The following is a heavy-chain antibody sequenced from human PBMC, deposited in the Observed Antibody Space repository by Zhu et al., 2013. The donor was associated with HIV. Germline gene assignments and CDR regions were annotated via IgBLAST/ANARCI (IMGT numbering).Heavy chain of an antibody. Sequence: QVQLVQSGAEMKKPGASVKVSCKASGHTFTTYGITWMRQAPGQGLEWMGWISAYNGHTNFAQNLQGRVAMATDTSTGTAYMELRSLTSDDTAVYYSAEFGTGFDYWGQGTLVTVS. CDR1: GHTFTTYG. J-gene: IGHJ4*02. CDR3: AEFGTGFDY. V-gene: IGHV1-18*01. CDR2: ISAYNGHT. D-gene: IGHD3-16*01.